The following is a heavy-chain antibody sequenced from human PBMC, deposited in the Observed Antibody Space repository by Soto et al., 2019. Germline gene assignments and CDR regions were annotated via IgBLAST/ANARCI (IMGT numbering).Heavy chain of an antibody. CDR2: ISSSSSYA. CDR3: ARDFAGSSNWFDP. CDR1: GFTFSDYY. D-gene: IGHD1-1*01. Sequence: GGSLRLSCAASGFTFSDYYMSWIRQVPGKGLEWISYISSSSSYANYADSVKGRFTISRDNAKNSLYLYMNSLRAEDTAVYYCARDFAGSSNWFDPWGHGTLVTVSS. V-gene: IGHV3-11*06. J-gene: IGHJ5*02.